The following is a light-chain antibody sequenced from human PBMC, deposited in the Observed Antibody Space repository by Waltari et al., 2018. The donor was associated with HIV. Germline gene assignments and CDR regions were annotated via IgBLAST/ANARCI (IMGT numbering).Light chain of an antibody. CDR3: QSYDTSLSAYV. J-gene: IGLJ1*01. Sequence: QSVLAQPPSVSGAPGQRVTISCPGRSSNIGAGSDVHWYQQLPGTAPKFLIYGNTNRPSGVPDRFSGSKSGSSASLAITGLQAEDEADYYCQSYDTSLSAYVFGTGTKVTVL. CDR1: SSNIGAGSD. CDR2: GNT. V-gene: IGLV1-40*01.